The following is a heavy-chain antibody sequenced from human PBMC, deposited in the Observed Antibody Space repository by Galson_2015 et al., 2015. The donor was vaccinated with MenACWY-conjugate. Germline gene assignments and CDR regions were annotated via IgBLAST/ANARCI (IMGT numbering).Heavy chain of an antibody. CDR2: ISDRGTYN. CDR1: GFTFNNYA. Sequence: SLRLACAASGFTFNNYAMNWLRQAPGKGLEWLSVISDRGTYNAYTDSVKGRVAISRDNSKDTVCLQMTRLGVEDKAVYLCGKGKVEDTAMTIEHWGQCALVSVSS. CDR3: GKGKVEDTAMTIEH. D-gene: IGHD5-18*01. J-gene: IGHJ1*01. V-gene: IGHV3-23*01.